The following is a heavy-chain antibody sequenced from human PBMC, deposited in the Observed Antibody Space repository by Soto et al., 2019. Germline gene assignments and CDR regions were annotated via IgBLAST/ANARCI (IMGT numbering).Heavy chain of an antibody. D-gene: IGHD2-8*01. CDR3: GRGRGIVLMVYARGEYFEH. Sequence: GGSLRLSCAASGFTFSSYSMNWVRQAPGKGLEWVSSISSSSSYIYYADSVKGRFTISRDNAKNSLYLQMNSLSAEDAAVYYCGRGRGIVLMVYARGEYFEHWGQGTLVTVSS. V-gene: IGHV3-21*01. CDR2: ISSSSSYI. CDR1: GFTFSSYS. J-gene: IGHJ1*01.